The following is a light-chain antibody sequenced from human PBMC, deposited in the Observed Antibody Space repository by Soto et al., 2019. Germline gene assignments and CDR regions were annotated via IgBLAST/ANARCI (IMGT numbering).Light chain of an antibody. CDR1: YSDIGAYNY. Sequence: QSALTQPPSASGSPGQSVTIPCTGTYSDIGAYNYVSWYQQHPGKAPKLMIYEVSNRPSGVSNRFSGSKSGNTASLTISGLQAEDEADYYCSSYTSSSTLFGGGTKVTVL. J-gene: IGLJ2*01. CDR3: SSYTSSSTL. V-gene: IGLV2-14*01. CDR2: EVS.